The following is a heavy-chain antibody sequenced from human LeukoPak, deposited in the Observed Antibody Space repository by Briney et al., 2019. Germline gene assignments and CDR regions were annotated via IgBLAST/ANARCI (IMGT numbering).Heavy chain of an antibody. J-gene: IGHJ4*02. Sequence: ASVKVSCKASGYTFTSYYMHWVRQAPGQGLEWMGIINPSGGSTSYAQKFQGRVTMTRDTSTSTVYMELSSLRSEDTAVYYCAKEAENYTALDYWGQGTLVTVSS. D-gene: IGHD5-18*01. CDR1: GYTFTSYY. CDR2: INPSGGST. V-gene: IGHV1-46*01. CDR3: AKEAENYTALDY.